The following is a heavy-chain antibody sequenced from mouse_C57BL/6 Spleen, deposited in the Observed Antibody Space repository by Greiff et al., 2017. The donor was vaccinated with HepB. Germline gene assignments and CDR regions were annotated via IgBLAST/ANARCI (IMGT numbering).Heavy chain of an antibody. J-gene: IGHJ3*01. D-gene: IGHD3-2*02. CDR2: IDPETGGT. CDR3: TRCEAQSWFAY. V-gene: IGHV1-15*01. Sequence: VKLMESGAELVRPGASVTLSCKASGYTFTDYEMHWVKQTPVHGLEWIGAIDPETGGTAYNQKFKGKAILTADKSSSTAYMELRSLTSEDSAVYYCTRCEAQSWFAYWGQGTLVTVSA. CDR1: GYTFTDYE.